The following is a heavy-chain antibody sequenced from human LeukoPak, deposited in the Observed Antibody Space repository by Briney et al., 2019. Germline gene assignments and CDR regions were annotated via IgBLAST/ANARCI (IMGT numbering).Heavy chain of an antibody. V-gene: IGHV1-69*13. D-gene: IGHD3-10*01. CDR3: AGTYYYGSGSYSRRPNWFDP. J-gene: IGHJ5*02. CDR1: GGTFSSYA. Sequence: SVKVSCKASGGTFSSYAISWVRQAPGQGLEWMGGIIPIFGTANYAQKFQGRVTITADESTSTAYMELSSLRSEDTAVYYCAGTYYYGSGSYSRRPNWFDPWGQGTLVTVSS. CDR2: IIPIFGTA.